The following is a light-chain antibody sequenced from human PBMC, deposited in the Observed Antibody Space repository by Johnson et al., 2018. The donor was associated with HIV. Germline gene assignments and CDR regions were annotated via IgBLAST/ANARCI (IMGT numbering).Light chain of an antibody. CDR1: SSNIGNNY. Sequence: HSVLTQPPSLSAAPQQMVTISCSGSSSNIGNNYVSCYQQIPGTAPKLLIYDNNKRPLRTPPLFSGSTSATSATLDLTCLPTGEEAAYYCATWDNSLPPVYVFGTATKVTV. V-gene: IGLV1-51*01. J-gene: IGLJ1*01. CDR3: ATWDNSLPPVYV. CDR2: DNN.